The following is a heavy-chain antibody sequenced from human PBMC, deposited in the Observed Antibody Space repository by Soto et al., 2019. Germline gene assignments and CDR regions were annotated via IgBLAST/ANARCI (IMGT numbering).Heavy chain of an antibody. Sequence: HVQLVQSGAEVKKPGSSVKVSCKASGGTFSSYTISWVRQAPGQGLEWMGRIIPILGIANYAQKFQGRVTITADKSTSTAYMELSSLRSEDTAVYYCARDDRRFWELFLFENWFDPWGQGTLVTVSS. J-gene: IGHJ5*02. V-gene: IGHV1-69*08. D-gene: IGHD3-10*01. CDR1: GGTFSSYT. CDR3: ARDDRRFWELFLFENWFDP. CDR2: IIPILGIA.